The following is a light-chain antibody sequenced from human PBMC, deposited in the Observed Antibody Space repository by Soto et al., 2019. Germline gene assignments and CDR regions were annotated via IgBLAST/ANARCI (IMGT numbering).Light chain of an antibody. CDR2: RNN. CDR1: SSNIGSNF. J-gene: IGLJ2*01. CDR3: AAWDDSLSGVV. V-gene: IGLV1-47*01. Sequence: QPVLTQPPSASGTPGQRVTISCSGSSSNIGSNFIYWYQQLPGTAPKLLIDRNNQRTSGVPDRFSGSKSGTSASLDISGLRSEDEGDYHCAAWDDSLSGVVFGGGTKLTVL.